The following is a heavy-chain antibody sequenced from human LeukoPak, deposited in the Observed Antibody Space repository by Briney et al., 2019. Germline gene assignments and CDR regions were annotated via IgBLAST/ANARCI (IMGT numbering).Heavy chain of an antibody. CDR2: IYISEST. Sequence: KPSETLSLTCTVSGGSISSYYWSWIRQPAGKGLEWIGRIYISESTNYNPSRKSRVTMSVDTSKNQFSLKLSSVTAADTAVYYCAREILAVAGTYAFDIWGQGTMVTVSS. V-gene: IGHV4-4*07. J-gene: IGHJ3*02. CDR1: GGSISSYY. D-gene: IGHD6-19*01. CDR3: AREILAVAGTYAFDI.